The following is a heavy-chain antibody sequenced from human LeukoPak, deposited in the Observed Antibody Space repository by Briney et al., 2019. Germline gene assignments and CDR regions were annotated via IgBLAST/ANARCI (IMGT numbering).Heavy chain of an antibody. CDR3: ASSIAVAGRLIDY. CDR1: GCTFSSYE. CDR2: ISSSGSTI. J-gene: IGHJ4*02. D-gene: IGHD6-19*01. Sequence: GGSLRLSCAASGCTFSSYEMNWVRQAPGKGLEWVAYISSSGSTIYYADSVKGRFTISRDNANNSLYLQMNSLRAEDTAVYFCASSIAVAGRLIDYWGQGTLVTVSS. V-gene: IGHV3-48*03.